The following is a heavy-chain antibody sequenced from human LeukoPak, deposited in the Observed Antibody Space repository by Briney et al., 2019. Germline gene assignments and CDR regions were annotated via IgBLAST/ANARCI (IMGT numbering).Heavy chain of an antibody. CDR1: GGSISSGGYY. J-gene: IGHJ6*02. Sequence: PSETLSLTCTVSGGSISSGGYYWSWIRQHPGKGREWIGYIYYSGSTYYNPSLKSRVTISVDTSKNQFSLKLSSVTAADTAVYYCARDKRDAVTHYYYYGMDVWGQGTTVTVSS. V-gene: IGHV4-31*03. CDR2: IYYSGST. D-gene: IGHD4-17*01. CDR3: ARDKRDAVTHYYYYGMDV.